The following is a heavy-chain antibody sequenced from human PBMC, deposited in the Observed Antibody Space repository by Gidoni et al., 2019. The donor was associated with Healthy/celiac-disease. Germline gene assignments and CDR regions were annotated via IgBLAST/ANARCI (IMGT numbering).Heavy chain of an antibody. CDR1: GFTVSSNY. J-gene: IGHJ6*03. CDR2: IYSGGST. CDR3: ARDRANPGVWFGELLPYYYYMDV. Sequence: TGGGLIQPGGSLRLSCAASGFTVSSNYMSWVRQAPGKGLEWVSVIYSGGSTYYADSVKGRFTISRDNSKNTLYLQMNSLRAEDTAVYYCARDRANPGVWFGELLPYYYYMDVWGKGTTVTVSS. V-gene: IGHV3-53*02. D-gene: IGHD3-10*01.